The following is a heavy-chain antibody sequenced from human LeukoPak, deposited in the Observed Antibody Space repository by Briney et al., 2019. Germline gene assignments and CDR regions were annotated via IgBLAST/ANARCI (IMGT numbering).Heavy chain of an antibody. CDR2: ISASGDDT. J-gene: IGHJ4*02. CDR1: GFTFSSYA. D-gene: IGHD3-3*02. CDR3: ATFSPSAQGSLALDN. V-gene: IGHV3-23*01. Sequence: GGSLRLSCAASGFTFSSYAMNWVRQAPGKGLQWVSTISASGDDTFYAASVKGRFTISSDNSKNTLHLQVNSLRAEDTAVYYCATFSPSAQGSLALDNWGQGTLVTVSS.